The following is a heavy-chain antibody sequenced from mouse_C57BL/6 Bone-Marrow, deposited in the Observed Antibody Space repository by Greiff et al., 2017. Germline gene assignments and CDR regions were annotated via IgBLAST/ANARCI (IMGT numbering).Heavy chain of an antibody. J-gene: IGHJ4*01. CDR1: GYTFTNYW. Sequence: VQLQQPGAELVKPGASVKLSCKASGYTFTNYWMHWVKQRPGQGLEWIGMMHPNGGSPDYNEKFKSEATLSVDKSSRTAYMELSSLTSEDSAVYDCAISYDYDDYTKDYWGQGTSVTVSS. D-gene: IGHD2-4*01. CDR3: AISYDYDDYTKDY. V-gene: IGHV1-64*01. CDR2: MHPNGGSP.